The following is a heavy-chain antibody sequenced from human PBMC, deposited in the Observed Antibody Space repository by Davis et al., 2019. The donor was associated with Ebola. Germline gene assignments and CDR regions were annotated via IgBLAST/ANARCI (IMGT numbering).Heavy chain of an antibody. CDR1: GFTVSSNH. J-gene: IGHJ4*02. Sequence: PGGSLRLSCAASGFTVSSNHMSWVRQAPGKGLEWVSVIYDHSTAYADSVRGRFTISRDNSKNTLYLQMNSLRGHDTAVYYCVPGTWIRGQGTLVTVSS. D-gene: IGHD5-18*01. V-gene: IGHV3-66*02. CDR2: IYDHST. CDR3: VPGTWI.